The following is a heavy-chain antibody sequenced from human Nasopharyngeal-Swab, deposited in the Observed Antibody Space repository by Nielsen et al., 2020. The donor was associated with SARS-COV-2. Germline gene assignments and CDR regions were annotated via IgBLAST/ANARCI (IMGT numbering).Heavy chain of an antibody. D-gene: IGHD3-3*01. CDR1: GHTLTELS. CDR3: ATGTLLTSGYQGWWFDP. Sequence: ASVKVSCKVSGHTLTELSMHWVRQAPGKGLEWMGGFDPEDGETIYAQKFQGRVTMTEDTSTDTAYMELSSLRSEDTAVYYCATGTLLTSGYQGWWFDPWGQGTLVTVSS. CDR2: FDPEDGET. J-gene: IGHJ5*02. V-gene: IGHV1-24*01.